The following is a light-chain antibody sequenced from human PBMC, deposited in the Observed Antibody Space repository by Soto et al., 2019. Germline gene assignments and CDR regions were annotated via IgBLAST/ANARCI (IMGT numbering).Light chain of an antibody. CDR3: QQFNNWPWT. CDR2: GAS. Sequence: IVMTQSPATVSVSPGVRATLSCMATQSVTTNLAWYQQKPGQAPRLLIYGASTRAPGFPARFSGSGSGTDFTLTISSLQSEDFAVYYCQQFNNWPWTFGQGTKVDIK. J-gene: IGKJ1*01. V-gene: IGKV3-15*01. CDR1: QSVTTN.